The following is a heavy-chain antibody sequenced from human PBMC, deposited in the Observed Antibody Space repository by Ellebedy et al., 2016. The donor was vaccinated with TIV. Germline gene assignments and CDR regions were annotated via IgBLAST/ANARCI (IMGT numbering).Heavy chain of an antibody. CDR3: ATGYSGSYTFDY. Sequence: MPSETLSLTCTVSGGSISSYYWSRIRQPPGKGLEWIGYIYYSGSTNYNPSLKSRVTISVDTSKNQFSLKLSSVTAADTAVYYCATGYSGSYTFDYWGQGTLVTVSS. V-gene: IGHV4-59*01. J-gene: IGHJ4*02. CDR1: GGSISSYY. D-gene: IGHD1-26*01. CDR2: IYYSGST.